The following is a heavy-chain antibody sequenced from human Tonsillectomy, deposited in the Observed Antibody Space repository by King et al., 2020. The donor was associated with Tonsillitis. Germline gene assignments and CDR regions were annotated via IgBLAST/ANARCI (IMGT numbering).Heavy chain of an antibody. J-gene: IGHJ3*02. D-gene: IGHD3-22*01. CDR1: GFTVSSNY. V-gene: IGHV3-53*01. CDR2: IYSGGST. Sequence: QLVQSGGGLIQPGGSLRLSCAASGFTVSSNYMSWVRQAPGKGLEWVSVIYSGGSTYYADSLKGRFTISRDNSKNTLYLQMKSLRAEDTAVYYCSRGGCDSSGCYYVEAFEIWGQGTMVTVSS. CDR3: SRGGCDSSGCYYVEAFEI.